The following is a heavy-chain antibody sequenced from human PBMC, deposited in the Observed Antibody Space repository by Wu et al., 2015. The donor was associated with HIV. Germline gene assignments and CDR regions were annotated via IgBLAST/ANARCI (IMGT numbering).Heavy chain of an antibody. CDR3: VRDLQWPTEYYHYYGMDV. CDR1: GDTFSDRY. CDR2: VYAGDGDT. Sequence: EVQLVQSGAEVKKPGSTVKISCKVSGDTFSDRYIHWVQQAPGKGLEWMGLVYAGDGDTKYAEKFRGRVTITADKSTDTAYMELSRLRSEDTAMYYCVRDLQWPTEYYHYYGMDVWGQGTTVTVSS. D-gene: IGHD6-19*01. J-gene: IGHJ6*02. V-gene: IGHV1-69-2*01.